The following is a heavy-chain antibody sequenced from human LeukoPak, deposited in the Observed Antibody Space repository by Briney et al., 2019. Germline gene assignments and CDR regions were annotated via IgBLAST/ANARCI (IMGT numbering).Heavy chain of an antibody. CDR1: GFTFSSYA. CDR2: ISGSGGST. J-gene: IGHJ4*02. CDR3: AKGHGRFGELLLGISYFDY. V-gene: IGHV3-23*01. Sequence: GGSLRLSCAASGFTFSSYAMSWVRQAPGKGLEWVSAISGSGGSTYYADSVKGRFTISRDNSKNTLYLQMNSLRAEDTAVYYCAKGHGRFGELLLGISYFDYWGQGTLVTVSS. D-gene: IGHD3-10*01.